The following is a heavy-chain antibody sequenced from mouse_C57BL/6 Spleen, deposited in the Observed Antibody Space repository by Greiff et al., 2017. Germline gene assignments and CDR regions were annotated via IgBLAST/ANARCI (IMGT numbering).Heavy chain of an antibody. D-gene: IGHD1-1*01. Sequence: EVKLVESGGGLVQPKGSLKLSCAASGFSFNTYAMNWVRQAPGKGLEWVARIRSKSNNYATYYADSVKDRFTISRDDSESMLYLQMNNLKTEDTAMYYCVRQSSSYLYYFDYWGQGTTLTVSS. J-gene: IGHJ2*01. CDR2: IRSKSNNYAT. CDR1: GFSFNTYA. CDR3: VRQSSSYLYYFDY. V-gene: IGHV10-1*01.